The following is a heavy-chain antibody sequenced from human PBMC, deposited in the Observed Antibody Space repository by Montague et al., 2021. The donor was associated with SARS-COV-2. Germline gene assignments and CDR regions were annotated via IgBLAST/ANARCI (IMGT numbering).Heavy chain of an antibody. J-gene: IGHJ4*02. Sequence: SETLSLTCAVYGGSFSGYYWSWIRKPPGKGLEWIGDINHSGGTNYNPSLKSRVSISVDTSKNQFSLKLSSVTAADTAVYYCARAIVDVTMMVVVMTGVEHYFDFWGRGTLVTVSS. CDR3: ARAIVDVTMMVVVMTGVEHYFDF. CDR2: INHSGGT. CDR1: GGSFSGYY. V-gene: IGHV4-34*01. D-gene: IGHD3-22*01.